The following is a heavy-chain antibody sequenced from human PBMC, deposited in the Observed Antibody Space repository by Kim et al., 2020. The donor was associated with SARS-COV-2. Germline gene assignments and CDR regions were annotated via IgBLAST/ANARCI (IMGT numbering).Heavy chain of an antibody. CDR3: ARKGYFGGFFDY. CDR2: IKQDGTDK. Sequence: GGSLRLSCAASGFTFSSHWMSWVRQAPGKGLEWVANIKQDGTDKYYLDSVKDRFTISKDNTKNSLYLQMSSLGVEDTAVYYCARKGYFGGFFDYWGQGTLVTVSS. D-gene: IGHD2-15*01. J-gene: IGHJ4*02. V-gene: IGHV3-7*01. CDR1: GFTFSSHW.